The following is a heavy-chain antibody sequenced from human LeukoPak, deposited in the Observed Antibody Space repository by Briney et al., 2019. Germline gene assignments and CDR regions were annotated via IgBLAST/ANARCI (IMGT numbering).Heavy chain of an antibody. CDR1: GFTFRSYV. CDR3: AKDGRVEMATINWFDP. CDR2: FAGSA. D-gene: IGHD5-24*01. V-gene: IGHV3-23*01. Sequence: GGSLRLSCAASGFTFRSYVMSWVRQAPGKGLEWVSGFAGSAYYADSVKGRFTISRDNSKNTLYLQMNSLRAEDTAVYYCAKDGRVEMATINWFDPWGQGALVTVSS. J-gene: IGHJ5*02.